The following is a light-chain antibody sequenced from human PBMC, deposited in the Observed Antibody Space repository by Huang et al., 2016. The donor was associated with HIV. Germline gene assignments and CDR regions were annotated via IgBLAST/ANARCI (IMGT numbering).Light chain of an antibody. CDR1: QSVSSN. V-gene: IGKV3-15*01. CDR2: AAS. Sequence: EIVMTQSPATLSVFPGERATLACRARQSVSSNLAWYQQKPGQAPRLLIYAASTRATGIPGRFIGSGSGTEFTLTISSLQSEDFAVYYCQQYNNWPRTFGQGTKVEI. J-gene: IGKJ1*01. CDR3: QQYNNWPRT.